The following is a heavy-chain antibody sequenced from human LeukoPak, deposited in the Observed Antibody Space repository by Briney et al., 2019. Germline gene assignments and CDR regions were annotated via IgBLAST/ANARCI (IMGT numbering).Heavy chain of an antibody. CDR3: ARETASWGYAFDI. D-gene: IGHD6-13*01. Sequence: GGSLRLSCAASGFTFSDYYMSWIRQAPGKGLEWVSYISSSSRTIYYADSVKGRFTISRDNAENSLYLQMNSLRAEDTAVYYCARETASWGYAFDIWGQGTMVTVSS. CDR2: ISSSSRTI. J-gene: IGHJ3*02. CDR1: GFTFSDYY. V-gene: IGHV3-11*04.